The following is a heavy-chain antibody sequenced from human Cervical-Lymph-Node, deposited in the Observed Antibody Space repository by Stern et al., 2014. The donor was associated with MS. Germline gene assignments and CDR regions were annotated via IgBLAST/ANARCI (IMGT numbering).Heavy chain of an antibody. D-gene: IGHD2-8*02. CDR1: GFPFEDYG. J-gene: IGHJ6*02. Sequence: EVQLLESGGGVVRPGRSLRLSCAASGFPFEDYGMSWVRQAPGKGLEWVAAINWNGGSTVYAGSVQGRFTISRDNAKNSLYLQMNSLRAEDTALYHCARAFCTGGVCYSFPFYGMDVWGQGTTVTVSS. CDR2: INWNGGST. CDR3: ARAFCTGGVCYSFPFYGMDV. V-gene: IGHV3-20*01.